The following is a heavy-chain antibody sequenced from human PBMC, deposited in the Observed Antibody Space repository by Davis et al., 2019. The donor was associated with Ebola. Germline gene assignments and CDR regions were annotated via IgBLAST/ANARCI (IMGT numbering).Heavy chain of an antibody. CDR1: GFTFSNFA. V-gene: IGHV3-33*08. D-gene: IGHD3-22*01. J-gene: IGHJ4*02. Sequence: GESLKISCAASGFTFSNFAMNWVRQAPGKGLEWVAVIWYDGSNKYYADSVKGRFTIYRDNSKNTLYLQMNSLRAEDTAVYYCASSKDYYDSSGGFDYWGQGTLVTVSS. CDR3: ASSKDYYDSSGGFDY. CDR2: IWYDGSNK.